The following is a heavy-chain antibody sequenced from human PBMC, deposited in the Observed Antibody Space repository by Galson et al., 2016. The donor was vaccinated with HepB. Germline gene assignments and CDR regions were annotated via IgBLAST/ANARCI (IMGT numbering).Heavy chain of an antibody. D-gene: IGHD3-3*01. Sequence: SVKVSCKASGYTFSNYGISWVRQAPGQELEWLGWISAHNGNTNYAQKFQGRVTMTIDTPTSTVYMELRSLRSDDTAVYYCARDWSEVARIVTGFWGQGTLVTVSS. V-gene: IGHV1-18*01. CDR2: ISAHNGNT. CDR1: GYTFSNYG. CDR3: ARDWSEVARIVTGF. J-gene: IGHJ4*02.